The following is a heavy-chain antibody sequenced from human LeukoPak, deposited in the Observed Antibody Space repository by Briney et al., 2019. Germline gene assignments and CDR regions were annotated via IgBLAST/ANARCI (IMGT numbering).Heavy chain of an antibody. Sequence: EGSLRLSCVASGFIFSNYAMNWVRQASGKGLEWVSGTTENGRKTYYADSVKGRFSISRDNSKNTLYLQMSDLRAEDTAIYYCAKITMATTPNYWGQGTLVTVSS. J-gene: IGHJ4*02. CDR1: GFIFSNYA. CDR2: TTENGRKT. D-gene: IGHD3-10*01. V-gene: IGHV3-23*01. CDR3: AKITMATTPNY.